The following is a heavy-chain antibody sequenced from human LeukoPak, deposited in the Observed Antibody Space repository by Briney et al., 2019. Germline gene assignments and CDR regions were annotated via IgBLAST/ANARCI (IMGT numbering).Heavy chain of an antibody. CDR2: IHTSGST. CDR1: GGSISSHY. D-gene: IGHD4-17*01. V-gene: IGHV4-4*07. J-gene: IGHJ4*02. CDR3: ARESWDWTTVDY. Sequence: SETLSLTCTVSGGSISSHYWSWIRQPAGKGLEWIERIHTSGSTNYNPSLKSRVTMSVDTSKNQFSLKLSSVTAADTAVYYCARESWDWTTVDYWGQGTLVTVSS.